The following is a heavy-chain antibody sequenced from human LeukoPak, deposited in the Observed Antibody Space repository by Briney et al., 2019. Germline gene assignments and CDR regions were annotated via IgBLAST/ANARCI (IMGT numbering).Heavy chain of an antibody. Sequence: PGRSLRLSCAASGFTFDDYAMHWVRQAPGKGLEWVSGISWNSGSIGYADSVKGRFTISRDNAKNSLYLQMNSLRAEDTALYYCAKDSHLVVTAIRSYYYGMDVWGQGTTVTVSS. D-gene: IGHD2-21*02. V-gene: IGHV3-9*01. CDR1: GFTFDDYA. J-gene: IGHJ6*02. CDR2: ISWNSGSI. CDR3: AKDSHLVVTAIRSYYYGMDV.